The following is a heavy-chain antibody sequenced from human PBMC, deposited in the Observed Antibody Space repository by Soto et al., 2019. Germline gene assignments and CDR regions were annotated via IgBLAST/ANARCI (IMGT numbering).Heavy chain of an antibody. CDR3: ALRFGTA. Sequence: SETLSLTCTVSGASISSGDYYWTWIRQPPGKGLEWIGYTYYSGTTYYNPSLKSRVSISLDTSKNRFSLKLTSVTAADTGVYYCALRFGTAWGQGTTVTVS. D-gene: IGHD5-12*01. J-gene: IGHJ6*02. V-gene: IGHV4-30-4*01. CDR1: GASISSGDYY. CDR2: TYYSGTT.